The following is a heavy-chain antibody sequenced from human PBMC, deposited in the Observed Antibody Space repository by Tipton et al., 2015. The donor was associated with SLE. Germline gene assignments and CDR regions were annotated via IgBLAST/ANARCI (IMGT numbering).Heavy chain of an antibody. CDR2: IKQDGSEE. D-gene: IGHD2-15*01. V-gene: IGHV3-7*01. J-gene: IGHJ3*02. CDR1: GFTFSTFW. Sequence: SLRLSCAASGFTFSTFWMSWVRQAPGKGLEWVANIKQDGSEEYYVDSVKGRFTISRDNAKNSLYLQMNSLRAEDTAVYYCARSYCSGGRCNSKAFDIWGQGTMVTVSS. CDR3: ARSYCSGGRCNSKAFDI.